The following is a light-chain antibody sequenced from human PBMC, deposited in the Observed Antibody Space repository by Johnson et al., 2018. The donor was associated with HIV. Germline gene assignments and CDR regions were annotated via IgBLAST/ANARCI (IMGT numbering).Light chain of an antibody. CDR2: DNN. Sequence: QSVLTQPPSVSAAPGQKVTISCSGSSSNIGNNYVSWYQQLPGTAPKLLIYDNNKRPSGIPDRFSGSKSGTSATLGITRLQTGDEADYYCGTWDSSLSALYVLGTGTKVT. CDR1: SSNIGNNY. CDR3: GTWDSSLSALYV. J-gene: IGLJ1*01. V-gene: IGLV1-51*01.